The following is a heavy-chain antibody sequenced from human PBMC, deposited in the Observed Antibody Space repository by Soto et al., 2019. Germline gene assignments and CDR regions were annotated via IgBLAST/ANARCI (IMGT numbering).Heavy chain of an antibody. V-gene: IGHV1-69*02. J-gene: IGHJ4*02. CDR1: GGNFNTYT. D-gene: IGHD2-8*02. CDR3: AISLGLCTGSGCRDY. CDR2: IIPILDIA. Sequence: QVQLLQSGTEVKKPGSSAMVSCRASGGNFNTYTISWVRQAPGQGLEWLGRIIPILDIASYAQKFQGRVNITADKSTNTVYMELSSLRSEDTAVYFCAISLGLCTGSGCRDYWGQGTLVSVSP.